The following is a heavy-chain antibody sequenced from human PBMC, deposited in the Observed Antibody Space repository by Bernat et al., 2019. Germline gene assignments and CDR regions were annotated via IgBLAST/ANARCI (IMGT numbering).Heavy chain of an antibody. Sequence: QVQLVESGGGVVQPGRSLRLSCAASGFTFSSYGMHWVRQAPGKGLEWVAVIWYDGSNKYYADSVKGRFTISRDNAKQSLYLQMNSLRAEDTAVYHCARIPWNSDGFDIWGQGTMVTVSS. CDR3: ARIPWNSDGFDI. D-gene: IGHD1-7*01. CDR2: IWYDGSNK. CDR1: GFTFSSYG. J-gene: IGHJ3*02. V-gene: IGHV3-33*01.